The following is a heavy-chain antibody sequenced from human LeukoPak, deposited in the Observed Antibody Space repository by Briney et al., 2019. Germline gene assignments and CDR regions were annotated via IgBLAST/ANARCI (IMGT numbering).Heavy chain of an antibody. V-gene: IGHV3-11*01. J-gene: IGHJ4*02. Sequence: KPGGSLRLSCAASGFTFSDYYMSWIRQAPGKGLEWVSYISSSGSTIYYADSVKGRFTSSRDNAKNSLYLQMNSLRAEDTAVYYCARDLYYDSSGYDYWGQGTLVTLSS. D-gene: IGHD3-22*01. CDR3: ARDLYYDSSGYDY. CDR1: GFTFSDYY. CDR2: ISSSGSTI.